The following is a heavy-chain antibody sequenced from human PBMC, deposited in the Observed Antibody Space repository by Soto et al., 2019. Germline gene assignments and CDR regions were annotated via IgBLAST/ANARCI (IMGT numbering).Heavy chain of an antibody. CDR1: GGSIGTYY. J-gene: IGHJ4*02. CDR3: ARHPGYYDILTGYTTYYFDY. CDR2: IYYRGNT. Sequence: PSETLSLTCTVSGGSIGTYYRSWIRQPPGKGLEWIGYIYYRGNTDYNPSLKSRVTISLDTPKNQFSLKLSSVTAADTAVYYCARHPGYYDILTGYTTYYFDYWGQGILVTVSS. D-gene: IGHD3-9*01. V-gene: IGHV4-59*08.